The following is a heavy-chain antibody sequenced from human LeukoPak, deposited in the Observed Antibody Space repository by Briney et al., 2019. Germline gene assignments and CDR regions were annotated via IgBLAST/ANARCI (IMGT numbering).Heavy chain of an antibody. CDR2: ISGSGGST. V-gene: IGHV3-23*01. CDR3: VKRYCSSTSCYTDY. CDR1: GFTFSSYA. J-gene: IGHJ4*02. D-gene: IGHD2-2*02. Sequence: PGGSLRLSCAASGFTFSSYAMSWVRQAPGKGLEWVSAISGSGGSTYYADSVKGRFTISRDNSKNTLYLQMNSLRAEDTAVYYCVKRYCSSTSCYTDYWGQGTLVTVSS.